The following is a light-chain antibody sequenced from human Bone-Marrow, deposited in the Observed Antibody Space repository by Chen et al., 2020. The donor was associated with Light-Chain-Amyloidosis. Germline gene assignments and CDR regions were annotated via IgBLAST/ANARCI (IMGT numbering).Light chain of an antibody. CDR3: QQDGTSPLT. J-gene: IGKJ4*01. CDR1: QTISSNY. Sequence: EIVLTQSPGTLSLSPGEGANLSCRASQTISSNYLTWYQQKFGQAPRLLIYGSSSRATGIPDRFTGSGSGTDVTLTINRLEPEECAMYYCQQDGTSPLTFGGGTKVEI. V-gene: IGKV3-20*01. CDR2: GSS.